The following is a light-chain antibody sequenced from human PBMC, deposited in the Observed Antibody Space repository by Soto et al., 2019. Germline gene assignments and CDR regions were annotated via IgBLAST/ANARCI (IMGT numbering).Light chain of an antibody. CDR1: QGISSY. CDR2: AAS. V-gene: IGKV1-9*01. Sequence: IQFTQSPSSLSASIAARVTITCRASQGISSYLAWYRQKAGKAPELLIEAASTLQSGVPSRFSGSGSGTDFALTISSLQPEDFATYYCQQLKRYPLSFGGGTKVDIK. CDR3: QQLKRYPLS. J-gene: IGKJ4*01.